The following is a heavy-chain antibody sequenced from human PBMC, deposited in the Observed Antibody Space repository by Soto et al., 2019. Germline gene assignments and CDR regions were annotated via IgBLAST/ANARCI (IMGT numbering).Heavy chain of an antibody. CDR3: AAPTGPFDY. CDR2: VSYDGNSK. CDR1: GFTFSNYG. J-gene: IGHJ4*02. Sequence: PGGSLRLSCAASGFTFSNYGMHWVRQAPGKGLEWVALVSYDGNSKYYAASLKGRFTISRDNSKNTLDLQMSSLRAEDTAVYYCAAPTGPFDYWGQGTLVTV. D-gene: IGHD1-1*01. V-gene: IGHV3-30*03.